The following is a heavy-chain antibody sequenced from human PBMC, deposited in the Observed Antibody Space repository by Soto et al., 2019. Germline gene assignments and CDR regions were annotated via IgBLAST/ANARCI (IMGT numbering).Heavy chain of an antibody. CDR3: ARSRYCSSTSCYTFTTHYYYFGMGV. D-gene: IGHD2-2*02. V-gene: IGHV3-21*01. CDR2: ISGSSDYI. J-gene: IGHJ6*02. CDR1: GFTFSSSS. Sequence: GGSLRLSCAASGFTFSSSSMSWVRQAPGKGLEWVSSISGSSDYIYYADSLKGRFTISRDNAKNSLYLQMNSLRAEDTAVYYCARSRYCSSTSCYTFTTHYYYFGMGVWGQGTTVTVSS.